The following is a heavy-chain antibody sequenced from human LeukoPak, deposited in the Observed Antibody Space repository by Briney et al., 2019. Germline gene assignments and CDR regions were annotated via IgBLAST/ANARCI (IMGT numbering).Heavy chain of an antibody. CDR2: IYTSGST. D-gene: IGHD4-17*01. CDR1: GGSLSSGSYY. V-gene: IGHV4-61*02. J-gene: IGHJ4*02. Sequence: SQTLSLTCILSGGSLSSGSYYWNWIRQPAGKGLEWIGRIYTSGSTNYNPSLTSRVTISVDTSKNQFSLKLSSVTAADTAVYYCARRYPYGEYFDYWGQGTLVTVSS. CDR3: ARRYPYGEYFDY.